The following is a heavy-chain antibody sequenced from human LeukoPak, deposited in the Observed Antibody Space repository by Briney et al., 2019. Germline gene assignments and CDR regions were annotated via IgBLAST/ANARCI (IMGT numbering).Heavy chain of an antibody. CDR2: IYYSGST. CDR1: GGSISSYY. CDR3: ARDKQLDWAHYYYYYMDV. Sequence: SETLSLTCTVSGGSISSYYWSWIRQPPGKGLEWIGYIYYSGSTNYNPSLKSRVTISVDTSKNQFSLKLSSVTAADTAVYYCARDKQLDWAHYYYYYMDVWGKGTTVTVSS. D-gene: IGHD3-3*01. J-gene: IGHJ6*03. V-gene: IGHV4-59*01.